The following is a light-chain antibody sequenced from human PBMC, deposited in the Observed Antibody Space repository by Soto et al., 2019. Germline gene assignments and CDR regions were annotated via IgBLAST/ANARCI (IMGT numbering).Light chain of an antibody. V-gene: IGLV2-14*01. CDR1: SSDIGAYNY. CDR3: SSYTTTSTAV. Sequence: QSVLTQPASVFGSPGQSITISCTRTSSDIGAYNYVSWYQQYPGKAPKLMIYEVSNRPSGVSNRFSGSKSGNTASLTISGLQAEDEADYYCSSYTTTSTAVFGGGTQLTVL. J-gene: IGLJ7*01. CDR2: EVS.